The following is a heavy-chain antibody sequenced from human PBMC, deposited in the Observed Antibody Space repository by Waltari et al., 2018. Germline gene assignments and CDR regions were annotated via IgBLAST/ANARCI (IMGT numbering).Heavy chain of an antibody. V-gene: IGHV2-70*04. J-gene: IGHJ4*02. CDR3: ARGRALPMDY. CDR2: IDWDDDK. CDR1: GFPLSTSGMR. Sequence: QVTLKESGPALVKPTQTLTLTCTFSGFPLSTSGMRVSWIRQPPGKALEWLARIDWDDDKYYSTSLKSRLTISKDTSKNQVVLTMTNMDPVDTATYYCARGRALPMDYWGQGVLVTVSS. D-gene: IGHD2-15*01.